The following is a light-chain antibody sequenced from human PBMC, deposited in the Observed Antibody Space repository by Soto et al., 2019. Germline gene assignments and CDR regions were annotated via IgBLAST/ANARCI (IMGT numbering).Light chain of an antibody. Sequence: EIVLTQSPVTLSLSPGERATLSCRASQSVSSYLAWYQQKPGQAPRLLIYDASNRATGIPARFSGSGSGTDFTLTISSLEPEDFAVYYCQQYHNWPITFGQGTRLEIK. J-gene: IGKJ5*01. V-gene: IGKV3-11*01. CDR1: QSVSSY. CDR2: DAS. CDR3: QQYHNWPIT.